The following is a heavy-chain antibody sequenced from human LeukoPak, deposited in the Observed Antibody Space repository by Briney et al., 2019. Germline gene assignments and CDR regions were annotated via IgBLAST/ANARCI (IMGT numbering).Heavy chain of an antibody. V-gene: IGHV4-30-4*01. CDR3: ARDTVLLGGNSGLDY. CDR2: IYYSGST. J-gene: IGHJ4*02. CDR1: GGSISSGNYY. D-gene: IGHD4-23*01. Sequence: SETLSLTCTVSGGSISSGNYYWSWIRQPPGKGLEWIGYIYYSGSTYYNPSLKSRVTISVDTSKNQFSLKLSSVTAADTAVYYSARDTVLLGGNSGLDYWGQGTLVTVSS.